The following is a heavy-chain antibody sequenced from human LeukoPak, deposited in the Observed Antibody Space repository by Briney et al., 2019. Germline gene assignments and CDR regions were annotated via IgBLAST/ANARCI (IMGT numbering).Heavy chain of an antibody. Sequence: GGFLRLSCAASGFTFSSYAMHWVRQAPGKGLEWVAVISYDGSNKYYADSVKGRFTISRDNSKNTLYLQMNSLRAEDTAVYYCAKDRSPVWFGESFFDYWGQGTLVTVSS. CDR2: ISYDGSNK. CDR1: GFTFSSYA. CDR3: AKDRSPVWFGESFFDY. V-gene: IGHV3-30-3*01. J-gene: IGHJ4*02. D-gene: IGHD3-10*01.